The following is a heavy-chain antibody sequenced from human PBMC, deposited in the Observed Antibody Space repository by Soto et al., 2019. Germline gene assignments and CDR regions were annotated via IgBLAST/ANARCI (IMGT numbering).Heavy chain of an antibody. CDR2: ITGSSTTI. CDR1: GFSFSSYS. CDR3: AKDLVLLRS. V-gene: IGHV3-48*01. J-gene: IGHJ5*02. D-gene: IGHD1-26*01. Sequence: GGSLRLSCAASGFSFSSYSMNWVRQAPGKGLEWVSYITGSSTTIYDADSVKGRFTISRDNSQNTLYLQMNSLRAEDTAIYYCAKDLVLLRSWGQGTLVXVSS.